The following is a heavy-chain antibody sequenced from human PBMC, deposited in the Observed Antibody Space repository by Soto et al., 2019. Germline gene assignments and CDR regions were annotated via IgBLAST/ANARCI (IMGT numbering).Heavy chain of an antibody. V-gene: IGHV1-2*02. CDR1: GYTFTGYF. D-gene: IGHD3-3*01. CDR3: ARGGGTILAPLP. J-gene: IGHJ5*02. CDR2: INPNSGAT. Sequence: ASLKVPCKSFGYTFTGYFIHWVRQAPGQGLEWLGWINPNSGATKYAQKFQGRVTLTRDTSINTAYMEMSMLRSDDTAVYYCARGGGTILAPLPWGQGTLVTVSS.